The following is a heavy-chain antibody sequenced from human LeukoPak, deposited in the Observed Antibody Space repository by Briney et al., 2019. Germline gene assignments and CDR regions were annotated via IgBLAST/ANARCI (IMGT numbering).Heavy chain of an antibody. CDR2: ISSSSSYI. CDR1: GFTFSSYS. CDR3: AREYYYDSSGYLHYYMDV. D-gene: IGHD3-22*01. J-gene: IGHJ6*03. Sequence: GGSLRLSCAASGFTFSSYSMNWVRQAPGKGLEWVSSISSSSSYIYYADSVKGRFTNSRDNAKNSLYLQMNSLRAEDTAVYYCAREYYYDSSGYLHYYMDVWGKGTTVTVSS. V-gene: IGHV3-21*01.